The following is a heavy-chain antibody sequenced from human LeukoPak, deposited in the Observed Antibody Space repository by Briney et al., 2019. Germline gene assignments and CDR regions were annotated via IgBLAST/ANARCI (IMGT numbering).Heavy chain of an antibody. CDR3: ARHVAAAGGDFDY. CDR2: IYPGDSDT. CDR1: GYSFTSYW. D-gene: IGHD6-13*01. Sequence: GESLKISCKGSGYSFTSYWIGWVRQMPGKGLEWMGIIYPGDSDTRYSPSFQGQVTISADKSISTAYLQWSSLKASDTAMYNCARHVAAAGGDFDYWGQGTLVTVSS. V-gene: IGHV5-51*01. J-gene: IGHJ4*02.